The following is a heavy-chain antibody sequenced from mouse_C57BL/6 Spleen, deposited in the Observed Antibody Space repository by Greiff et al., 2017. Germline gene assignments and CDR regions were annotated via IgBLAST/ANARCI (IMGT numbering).Heavy chain of an antibody. CDR3: ARPLYSYGAMDY. CDR2: ISRGSSTI. Sequence: EVKLVESGGGLVKPGGSLKLSCAASGFTFSDYGMHWVRQAPEKGLEWVAYISRGSSTIYYADTVKGRFTFSRDNAKNTLFLQMTSLRSEDMAMYYCARPLYSYGAMDYWGQGTSVTVSS. V-gene: IGHV5-17*01. J-gene: IGHJ4*01. D-gene: IGHD2-12*01. CDR1: GFTFSDYG.